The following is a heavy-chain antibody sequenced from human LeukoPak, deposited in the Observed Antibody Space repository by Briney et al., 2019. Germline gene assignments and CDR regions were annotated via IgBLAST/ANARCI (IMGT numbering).Heavy chain of an antibody. CDR3: ASRDNSSSSFY. D-gene: IGHD6-6*01. Sequence: SETLSLTCAVYGGSFSGYYWSWIRQPPGKGLEWIGEINHSGSTNYNPSLKSRVTISVDTSKNQFSLELSSVTAADTAVYYCASRDNSSSSFYWGQGTLVTVSS. CDR2: INHSGST. CDR1: GGSFSGYY. V-gene: IGHV4-34*01. J-gene: IGHJ4*02.